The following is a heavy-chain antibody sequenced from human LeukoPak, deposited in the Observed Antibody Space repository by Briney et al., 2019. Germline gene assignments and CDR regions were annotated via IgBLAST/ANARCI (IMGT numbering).Heavy chain of an antibody. D-gene: IGHD1-26*01. CDR3: ARGWENYYYYYYMDV. CDR1: GFTFSTYA. CDR2: ISSNGGST. Sequence: GGSLRLSCAASGFTFSTYAMHWVRQAPGKGLEYVSAISSNGGSTYYANSVKGRSTISRDNSKNTLYLQMGSLRAEDMAVYYCARGWENYYYYYYMDVWGKGTTVTVSS. J-gene: IGHJ6*03. V-gene: IGHV3-64*01.